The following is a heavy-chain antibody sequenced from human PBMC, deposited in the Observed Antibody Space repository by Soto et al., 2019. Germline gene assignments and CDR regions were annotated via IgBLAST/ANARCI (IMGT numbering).Heavy chain of an antibody. D-gene: IGHD3-9*01. CDR2: TSGGGGGT. V-gene: IGHV3-23*01. CDR3: ATGSQYDILTACPAFNI. CDR1: GFIFSNYA. J-gene: IGHJ4*02. Sequence: EVQLLESGGGWVQPGGSLRLSCSASGFIFSNYAMSWVRQAPGKGLEWVSSTSGGGGGTHYAGSVKGRFTISRDNSKNTLHLQTNRLGSEDTAVYYCATGSQYDILTACPAFNIWAQATLVTVSS.